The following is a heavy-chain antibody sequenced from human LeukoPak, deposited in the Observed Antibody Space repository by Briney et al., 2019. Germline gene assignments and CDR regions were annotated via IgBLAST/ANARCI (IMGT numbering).Heavy chain of an antibody. V-gene: IGHV3-30*02. CDR3: AKDRWYSSSPSGY. J-gene: IGHJ4*02. CDR1: GFTFNIYG. CDR2: IRYDGSNK. Sequence: PGGSLRLSCAASGFTFNIYGMHWVRQAPGKGLEWVAFIRYDGSNKNYADSVKGRFTISRDNSKNTLYLQMNSLRAEDTAVYYCAKDRWYSSSPSGYWGQGTLATVSS. D-gene: IGHD6-6*01.